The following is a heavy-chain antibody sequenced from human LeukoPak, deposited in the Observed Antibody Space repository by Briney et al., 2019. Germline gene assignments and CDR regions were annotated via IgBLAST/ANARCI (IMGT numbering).Heavy chain of an antibody. CDR1: GFTFSSYG. J-gene: IGHJ5*02. CDR2: ISYDGSNK. Sequence: PGGSLRLSCAASGFTFSSYGMHWVRQAPGKGLEWVAVISYDGSNKYYADSVKGRFTISRDNSKNTLYLQMNSLRAEDTAVYYCARMSPPFSAWGQGTLVTVSS. V-gene: IGHV3-30*03. CDR3: ARMSPPFSA.